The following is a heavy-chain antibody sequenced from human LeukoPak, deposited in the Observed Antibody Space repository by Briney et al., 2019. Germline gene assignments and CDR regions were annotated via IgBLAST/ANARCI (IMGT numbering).Heavy chain of an antibody. J-gene: IGHJ4*02. V-gene: IGHV3-48*01. CDR2: ISSSSSTI. CDR1: GFTFSSYS. Sequence: GGSLRLSCAASGFTFSSYSMNWVRQAPGKGLEWVSYISSSSSTIYYADSVKGRFTISRDNSKSTLYLQMNSLRAEDTAIYFCAKALTGSFDYWGQGALVTVSS. D-gene: IGHD7-27*01. CDR3: AKALTGSFDY.